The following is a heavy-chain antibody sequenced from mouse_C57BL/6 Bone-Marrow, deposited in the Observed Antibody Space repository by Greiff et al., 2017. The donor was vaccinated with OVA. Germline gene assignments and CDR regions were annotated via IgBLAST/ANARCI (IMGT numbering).Heavy chain of an antibody. Sequence: VQLQQPGAELVKPGASVTMSCKASGYTFTSYWITWVKQRPGQGLEWIGDIYPGSGSTNYNEKFKSKATLTVDTSSSTAYMQLSSLTSEDAAVYYCARGGGRSPFAYWGQGTLVTVSA. CDR1: GYTFTSYW. CDR2: IYPGSGST. D-gene: IGHD1-1*01. J-gene: IGHJ3*01. V-gene: IGHV1-55*01. CDR3: ARGGGRSPFAY.